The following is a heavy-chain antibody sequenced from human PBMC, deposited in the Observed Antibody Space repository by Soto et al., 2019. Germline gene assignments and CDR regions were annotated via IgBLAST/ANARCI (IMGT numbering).Heavy chain of an antibody. D-gene: IGHD1-1*01. CDR1: GYTFTSYG. CDR3: ARGRYGDY. V-gene: IGHV1-18*01. J-gene: IGHJ4*02. Sequence: QVHRVQSGAEVKKPGASVKVSCKGSGYTFTSYGITCVRQAPGQGLEWMGWISAHNGNTDYAQKLQGRVTVTRDTSTRTAYMAQRSMRSDDTAVYYCARGRYGDYWGQGALITVSS. CDR2: ISAHNGNT.